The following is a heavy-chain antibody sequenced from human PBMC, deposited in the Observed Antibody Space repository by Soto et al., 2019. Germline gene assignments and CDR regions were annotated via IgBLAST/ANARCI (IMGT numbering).Heavy chain of an antibody. Sequence: PSETLSLTCAVSGASISSDNRWTWVRQPPGEGLEWIGEISQSGTTKYNPSLASRVTISVDKSKNQFSLRLTSMTAADTAVYYCAKKVPAALRLYYFFGLDVWGQGTTVP. J-gene: IGHJ6*02. D-gene: IGHD2-15*01. V-gene: IGHV4-4*02. CDR1: GASISSDNR. CDR2: ISQSGTT. CDR3: AKKVPAALRLYYFFGLDV.